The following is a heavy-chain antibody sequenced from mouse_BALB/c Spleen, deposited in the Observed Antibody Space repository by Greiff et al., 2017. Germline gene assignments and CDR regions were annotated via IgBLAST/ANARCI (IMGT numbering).Heavy chain of an antibody. Sequence: EVQGVESGAELVKPGASVKSSCTASGFNIKDTYMHWVKQRPEQGLEWIGRIDPANGNTKYDPKFQGKATITADTSSNTAYLQLSSLTSEDTAVYYCARGTNYFDYWGQGTTLTVSS. D-gene: IGHD1-1*01. CDR2: IDPANGNT. CDR1: GFNIKDTY. CDR3: ARGTNYFDY. V-gene: IGHV14-3*02. J-gene: IGHJ2*01.